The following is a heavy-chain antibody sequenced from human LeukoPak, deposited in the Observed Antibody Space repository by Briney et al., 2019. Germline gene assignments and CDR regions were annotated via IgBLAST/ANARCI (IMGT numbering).Heavy chain of an antibody. CDR3: AKRGARVPATHYFEY. CDR1: ALPLRSYA. D-gene: IGHD2-2*01. CDR2: IGASGGST. J-gene: IGHJ4*02. Sequence: GGPLSLPCAASALPLRSYALIGVRQPPGKGVEGVSIIGASGGSTYNADSVKGRFTISRDNSKNTLYLQVNSLRAEDTALYYCAKRGARVPATHYFEYWGQGTLVTVSS. V-gene: IGHV3-23*01.